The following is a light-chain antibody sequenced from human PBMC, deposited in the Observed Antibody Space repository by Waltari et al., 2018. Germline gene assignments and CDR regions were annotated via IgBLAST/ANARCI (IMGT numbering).Light chain of an antibody. CDR2: LNSDGSH. J-gene: IGLJ2*01. Sequence: QLVLPQSPSASASLGASVKLTCTLSSGHSSHAIAWHQQQPEKGPRYLMRLNSDGSHTKGDGIPDRFSGSSSGAERYLTISSLQSEDEADYYCQTWATGIRVFGGGTKLTVL. CDR1: SGHSSHA. CDR3: QTWATGIRV. V-gene: IGLV4-69*01.